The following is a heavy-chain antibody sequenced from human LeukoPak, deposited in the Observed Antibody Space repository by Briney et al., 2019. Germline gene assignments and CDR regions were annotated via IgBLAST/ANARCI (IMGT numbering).Heavy chain of an antibody. CDR2: IYTSGST. CDR3: ARDFYGGKGYYGMDV. CDR1: GGSISSGSYY. V-gene: IGHV4-61*02. J-gene: IGHJ6*02. Sequence: SETLSLTCTVSGGSISSGSYYWSWIRQPAGKGLEWIGRIYTSGSTNYNPSLKSRVTISVDTSKNQFSQKLSSVTAADTAVYYCARDFYGGKGYYGMDVWGQGTTVTVSS. D-gene: IGHD4-23*01.